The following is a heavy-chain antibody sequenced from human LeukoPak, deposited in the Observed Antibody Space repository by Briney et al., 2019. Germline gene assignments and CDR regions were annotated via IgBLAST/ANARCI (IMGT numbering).Heavy chain of an antibody. J-gene: IGHJ4*02. CDR3: ARAKERYYYDGSGWIYYFDY. D-gene: IGHD3-22*01. CDR1: GGSISSGSYY. Sequence: PSETLSLTCTVSGGSISSGSYYWSWIRQPAGKGLEWIGRIYTSGSTNYNPSLKSRVTISVDTSKNQFSLKLSSVTAADTAVYYCARAKERYYYDGSGWIYYFDYWGQGTLVTVSS. CDR2: IYTSGST. V-gene: IGHV4-61*02.